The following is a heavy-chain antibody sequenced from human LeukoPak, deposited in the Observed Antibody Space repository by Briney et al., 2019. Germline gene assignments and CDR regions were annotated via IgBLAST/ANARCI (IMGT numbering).Heavy chain of an antibody. CDR1: GFTVSSNY. J-gene: IGHJ1*01. CDR2: IYSGGST. D-gene: IGHD3-22*01. V-gene: IGHV3-53*01. CDR3: ARAGSGYYSSDAEYFQH. Sequence: GGSLRLSCAASGFTVSSNYMSWVRQAPGKGLEWVSVIYSGGSTYYADSVKGRFTISRDNSKNTLYLQMNSLRAEDTAVYYCARAGSGYYSSDAEYFQHWGQGTLVTVSS.